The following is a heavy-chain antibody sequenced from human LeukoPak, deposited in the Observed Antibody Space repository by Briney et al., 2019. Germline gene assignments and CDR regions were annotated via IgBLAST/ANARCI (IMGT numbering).Heavy chain of an antibody. Sequence: GGSLRLSCAASGFTFSSNYMSWVRQAPGKGLEWVSFIYSGGNTHDSDSVKGRFSIFRDNSKKTVYLEKKSLRVADTAIYYCAKGQDLDDGVFESWGQGTLVTVSS. CDR3: AKGQDLDDGVFES. J-gene: IGHJ4*02. V-gene: IGHV3-53*01. CDR1: GFTFSSNY. CDR2: IYSGGNT. D-gene: IGHD1-1*01.